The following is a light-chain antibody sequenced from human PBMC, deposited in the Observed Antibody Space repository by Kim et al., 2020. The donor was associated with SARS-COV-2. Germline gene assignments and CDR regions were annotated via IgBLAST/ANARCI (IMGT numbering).Light chain of an antibody. V-gene: IGKV1-6*01. CDR2: GAS. CDR1: RDIRSD. J-gene: IGKJ1*01. CDR3: LQDYTYPRT. Sequence: AIQMTQSPSSLSASVGDRVTITCRASRDIRSDLGWYQQKPGKAPKLLIYGASTLESGVPSRFSASGSGTDFTLTISSLQPEDFATYYCLQDYTYPRTFGQGTKVDIK.